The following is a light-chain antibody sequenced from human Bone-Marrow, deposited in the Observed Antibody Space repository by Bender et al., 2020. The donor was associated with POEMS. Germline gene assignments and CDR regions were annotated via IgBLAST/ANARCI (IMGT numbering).Light chain of an antibody. CDR3: HSADTRNTII. CDR2: KDS. CDR1: TLSRRF. Sequence: SYKLTQPPSVPLFPGQTARTTCSGDTLSRRFVYWYQQKSGQAPRLIMKKDSERPSGIPERFSGSGSGATVTLTISGVQAEDGADYYCHSADTRNTIIFGGGTKLTVL. J-gene: IGLJ2*01. V-gene: IGLV3-25*03.